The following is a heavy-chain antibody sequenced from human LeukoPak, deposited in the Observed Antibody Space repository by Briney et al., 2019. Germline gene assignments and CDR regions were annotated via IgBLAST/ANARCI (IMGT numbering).Heavy chain of an antibody. V-gene: IGHV3-7*03. CDR1: GFTFSNYA. D-gene: IGHD3-10*01. Sequence: GGSLRLSCAASGFTFSNYAMSWVRQAPGKGLEWVANIKQDGSEKYYVDSVKGRFTISRDNAKNSLYLQMNSLRAEDTAVYYCARPYYYGSGSYYSPIDYWGQGTLVTVSS. J-gene: IGHJ4*02. CDR3: ARPYYYGSGSYYSPIDY. CDR2: IKQDGSEK.